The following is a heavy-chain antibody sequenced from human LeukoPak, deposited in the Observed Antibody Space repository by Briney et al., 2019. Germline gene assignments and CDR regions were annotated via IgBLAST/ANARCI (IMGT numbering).Heavy chain of an antibody. CDR2: IKQDGSEK. Sequence: PGGSLRLSCAASGFTFSSYWMSWVRQAPGKALEWVANIKQDGSEKDYVDSVKGRFTISRDNAKTSLYLQMNSLRAEDTAVYYCARHCSGGSCYRGWESWFDPWGPGTLVTVSS. D-gene: IGHD2-15*01. CDR3: ARHCSGGSCYRGWESWFDP. CDR1: GFTFSSYW. J-gene: IGHJ5*02. V-gene: IGHV3-7*01.